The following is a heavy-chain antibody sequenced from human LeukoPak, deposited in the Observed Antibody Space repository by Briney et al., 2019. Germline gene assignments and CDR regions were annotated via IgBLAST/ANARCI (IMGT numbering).Heavy chain of an antibody. CDR2: ISSSSNYI. Sequence: GGSLRLSCAASGFIFSSYSMNWVRQAPGKGLEWVSSISSSSNYIYYADLVRGRFTISRDNAKNSLYLQMNSLRAEDTAVYYCAGGDGDYDYFDYWGQGILVTVSS. V-gene: IGHV3-21*01. CDR1: GFIFSSYS. CDR3: AGGDGDYDYFDY. D-gene: IGHD4-17*01. J-gene: IGHJ4*02.